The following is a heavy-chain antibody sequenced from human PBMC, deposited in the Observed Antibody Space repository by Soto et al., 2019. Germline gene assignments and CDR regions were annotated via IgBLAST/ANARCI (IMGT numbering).Heavy chain of an antibody. CDR1: GFTFSSYS. CDR2: ISSSSSYI. D-gene: IGHD1-7*01. J-gene: IGHJ4*02. Sequence: EVQLVESGGGLVKPGGSLRLSCAASGFTFSSYSMNWVRQAPGKGLEWVSSISSSSSYIYYADSVKGRFTISRDNAKNSLYLQMNSLRAEDTAVYYCARDSDGGTPNDYWGQGTLVTVSS. CDR3: ARDSDGGTPNDY. V-gene: IGHV3-21*01.